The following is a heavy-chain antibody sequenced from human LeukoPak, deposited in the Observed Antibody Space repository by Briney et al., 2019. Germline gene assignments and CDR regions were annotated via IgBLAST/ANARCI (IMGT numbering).Heavy chain of an antibody. CDR1: GFTVSSNY. Sequence: GGSLRLSCAASGFTVSSNYMSWVRQAPGKGLEWVSVIYSGGSTYYADSVKGRFTISRDNSKNTLYLQMNSLRAEDTAVYYCASNDYMIALGDYYFDYWGQGTLVTVSS. J-gene: IGHJ4*02. D-gene: IGHD5-12*01. CDR2: IYSGGST. V-gene: IGHV3-66*01. CDR3: ASNDYMIALGDYYFDY.